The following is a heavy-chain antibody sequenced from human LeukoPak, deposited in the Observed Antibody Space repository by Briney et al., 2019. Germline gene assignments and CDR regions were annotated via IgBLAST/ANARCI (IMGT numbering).Heavy chain of an antibody. Sequence: SQTLSLTCAISRGSISSDSYYWSWIRQPAGKGLEWIGRIYTSGSTDYNLSLKSRVTISLDASKNQFSLKLSSVTAADTAVYYCAGGAVPPAIQFFQHWGQGTLVTVAS. CDR3: AGGAVPPAIQFFQH. V-gene: IGHV4-61*02. D-gene: IGHD2-2*02. CDR1: RGSISSDSYY. CDR2: IYTSGST. J-gene: IGHJ1*01.